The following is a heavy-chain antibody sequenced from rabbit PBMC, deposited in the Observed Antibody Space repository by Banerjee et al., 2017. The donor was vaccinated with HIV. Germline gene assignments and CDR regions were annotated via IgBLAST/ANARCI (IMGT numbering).Heavy chain of an antibody. J-gene: IGHJ3*01. Sequence: QQQLEESGGDLVKPEGSLTLTCTASGFSFSSDYWICWVRQAPGKGLEWIACIYVGSSGTTYYANWAKGRFTISKTSSTTVTLQMTSLTAADTATYFCARDPADGYGDCDLWGQGTLVTVS. V-gene: IGHV1S45*01. CDR1: GFSFSSDYW. D-gene: IGHD2-1*01. CDR3: ARDPADGYGDCDL. CDR2: IYVGSSGTT.